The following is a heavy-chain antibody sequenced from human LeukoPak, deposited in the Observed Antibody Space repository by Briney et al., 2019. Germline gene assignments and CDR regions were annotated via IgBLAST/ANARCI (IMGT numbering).Heavy chain of an antibody. V-gene: IGHV3-23*01. CDR2: ISGSGGST. Sequence: GGSLRLSCAASGFTFSSYAMSWVRQAPGKGLEWVSAISGSGGSTYYADSVKGRFTISRDNSKNTLYLLMNSLRAEDTAVYYCAKVGLSASPSSGFDYWGQGTLVTVSS. D-gene: IGHD3-22*01. CDR3: AKVGLSASPSSGFDY. CDR1: GFTFSSYA. J-gene: IGHJ4*02.